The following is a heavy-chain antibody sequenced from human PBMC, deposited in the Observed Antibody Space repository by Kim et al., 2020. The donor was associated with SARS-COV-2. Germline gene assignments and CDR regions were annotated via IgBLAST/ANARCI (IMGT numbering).Heavy chain of an antibody. Sequence: PSLKSRVTISVDKSKNQFSLKLSSVTAADTAVYYCARSITIFGAVITFDYWGQGTLVTVSS. D-gene: IGHD3-3*01. CDR3: ARSITIFGAVITFDY. V-gene: IGHV4-4*02. J-gene: IGHJ4*02.